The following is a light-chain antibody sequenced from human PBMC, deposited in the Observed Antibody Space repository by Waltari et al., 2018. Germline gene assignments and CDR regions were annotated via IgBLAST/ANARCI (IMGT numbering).Light chain of an antibody. Sequence: QSALTQPASGSGSPGQSITISCSGISSDVGGYNSVSWYHHHPGKAAKVIIYDVSQRPSGVSNRCSGSKSGNTASLTISGLQPEDEADYFCCSCAGNYIHVLFGGGTKLTVL. J-gene: IGLJ2*01. CDR1: SSDVGGYNS. CDR2: DVS. CDR3: CSCAGNYIHVL. V-gene: IGLV2-23*02.